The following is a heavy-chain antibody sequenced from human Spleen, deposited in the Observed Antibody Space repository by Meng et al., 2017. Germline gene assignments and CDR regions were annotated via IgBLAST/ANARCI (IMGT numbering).Heavy chain of an antibody. CDR1: GFKFSSHA. V-gene: IGHV3-48*01. Sequence: VQLWVSGGGLDQPGGALILSCAASGFKFSSHAMSWVRQAPGKGLELVSHISDRGSPIYYADSVKGRFTISRDNAKNSLYLQMDSLRAEDTAVYYCVRDDYGDFWGQGTLLTASS. J-gene: IGHJ4*02. CDR2: ISDRGSPI. CDR3: VRDDYGDF.